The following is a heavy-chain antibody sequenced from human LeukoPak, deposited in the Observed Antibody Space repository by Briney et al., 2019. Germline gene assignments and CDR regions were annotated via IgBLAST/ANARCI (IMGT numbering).Heavy chain of an antibody. J-gene: IGHJ5*02. D-gene: IGHD2-2*02. CDR1: GYTFTSYG. CDR3: ARDHVGYCSSTSCYIWFDP. Sequence: ASVKVSCKASGYTFTSYGISWLRQAPGQGLEWMGWISAYNGNTNYAQKLQGRVTMTTDTSTSTAYMELRSLRSDDTAVYYCARDHVGYCSSTSCYIWFDPWGQGTLVTASS. CDR2: ISAYNGNT. V-gene: IGHV1-18*01.